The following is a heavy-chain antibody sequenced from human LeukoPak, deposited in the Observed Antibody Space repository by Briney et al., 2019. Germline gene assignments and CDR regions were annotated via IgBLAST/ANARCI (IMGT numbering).Heavy chain of an antibody. Sequence: GGSLRLSCAASGFTFSSYGMHWVRQAPGKGLEWVAVIWYDGSNKYYADSVKGRFTISRDNSKNTLYLQMNSLRAEDTAVYYCVREDTPATANYWGQGTLVTISS. J-gene: IGHJ4*02. CDR2: IWYDGSNK. D-gene: IGHD2-21*02. CDR3: VREDTPATANY. V-gene: IGHV3-33*01. CDR1: GFTFSSYG.